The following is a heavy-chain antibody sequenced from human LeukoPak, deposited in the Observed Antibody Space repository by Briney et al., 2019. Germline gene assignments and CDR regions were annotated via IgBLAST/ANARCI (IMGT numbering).Heavy chain of an antibody. CDR1: GFTFSSYA. CDR3: ARPSESVSFLLAIGSHFDS. V-gene: IGHV3-30-3*01. CDR2: ISFDGSDK. J-gene: IGHJ4*02. D-gene: IGHD5/OR15-5a*01. Sequence: GGSLRLSCAASGFTFSSYAMHWVRQAPGKGLEWVAVISFDGSDKYYADSVKGRFTISRDNSKNTLFLQMNSLRAEDTAVYYCARPSESVSFLLAIGSHFDSWGRGTLVTVSS.